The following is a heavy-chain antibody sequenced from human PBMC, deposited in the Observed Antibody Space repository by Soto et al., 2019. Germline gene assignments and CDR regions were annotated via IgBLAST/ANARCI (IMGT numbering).Heavy chain of an antibody. CDR3: ARDSRYTSDWS. Sequence: GGSLRLSCAASGFTFSDYYMSWIRQAPGKGLEWVSYISSSGSTIYYADSVKGRFTISRDNAKNSLYLQMNSLRAEDTALYYCARDSRYTSDWSWGQGTLVTVSS. CDR2: ISSSGSTI. CDR1: GFTFSDYY. D-gene: IGHD2-2*02. V-gene: IGHV3-11*01. J-gene: IGHJ5*02.